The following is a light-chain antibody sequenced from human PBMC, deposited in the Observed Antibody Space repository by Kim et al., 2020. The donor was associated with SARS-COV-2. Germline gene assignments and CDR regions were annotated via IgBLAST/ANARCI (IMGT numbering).Light chain of an antibody. Sequence: DIVMTQTPLSSPVPLGQPDSISCRSSHSLVGCNGKTCLSWLQQRPGQAPRLLIYKICNRFSGIPDRFSASGAGTDVTLTISRVEDEDVGVYYCMQETGFPRTFGQGSKLEI. CDR1: HSLVGCNGKTC. CDR2: KIC. J-gene: IGKJ2*01. CDR3: MQETGFPRT. V-gene: IGKV2-24*01.